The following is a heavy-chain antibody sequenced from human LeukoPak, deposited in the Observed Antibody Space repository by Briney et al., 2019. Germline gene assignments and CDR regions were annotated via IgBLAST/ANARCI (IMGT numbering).Heavy chain of an antibody. CDR2: ITPTSSYI. CDR1: GFTLSRHS. Sequence: GGCLRLSCEVSGFTLSRHSMNWVRQAPGKGLEWVSSITPTSSYIYYADSVKGRFTISRDNAKNSLYLQMNSLRAEDTAVYYCARLRRNNDNSGYYYYYDYWGQGTLVTVSS. CDR3: ARLRRNNDNSGYYYYYDY. J-gene: IGHJ4*02. D-gene: IGHD3-22*01. V-gene: IGHV3-21*01.